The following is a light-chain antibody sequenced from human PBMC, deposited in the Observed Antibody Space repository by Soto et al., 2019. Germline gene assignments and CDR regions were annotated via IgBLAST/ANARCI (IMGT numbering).Light chain of an antibody. Sequence: QSVLTQPRSVSGSPGQSVTSSCTGTSSDVGGYNYVSWYQQHPGKAPKLMIYDVSKRPSGVPDRFSGSKSGNTASLTISGLQAEDEADYYCCSYAGSYTPLYVFGTGTKVTVL. CDR2: DVS. CDR3: CSYAGSYTPLYV. V-gene: IGLV2-11*01. J-gene: IGLJ1*01. CDR1: SSDVGGYNY.